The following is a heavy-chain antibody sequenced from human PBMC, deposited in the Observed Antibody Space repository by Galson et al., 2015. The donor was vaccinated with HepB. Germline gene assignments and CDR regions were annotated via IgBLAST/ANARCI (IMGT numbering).Heavy chain of an antibody. CDR1: GFTFSSYA. J-gene: IGHJ5*02. CDR2: ISGSGGST. V-gene: IGHV3-23*01. CDR3: ANLGNVYYYDSSGSRGTREGGS. Sequence: SLRLSCAASGFTFSSYAMSWVRQAPGKGLEWVSAISGSGGSTYYADSVKGRFTISRDNSKNTLYLQMNSLRAEDTAVYYCANLGNVYYYDSSGSRGTREGGSWGQGTLVTVSS. D-gene: IGHD3-22*01.